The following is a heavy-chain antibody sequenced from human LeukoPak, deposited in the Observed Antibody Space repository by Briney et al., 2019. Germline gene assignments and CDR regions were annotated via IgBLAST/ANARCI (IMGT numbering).Heavy chain of an antibody. CDR1: EFTVSSNY. V-gene: IGHV3-66*01. J-gene: IGHJ4*02. Sequence: PGGSLRLSCAASEFTVSSNYMSWVRQAPGKGLEWVSIIYTTGGKYYADSVKGRFTISRDNSKHTLYLQMNSLRAEDTAVYYSARGSDGWFAFDYWGQGILVTVSS. CDR3: ARGSDGWFAFDY. CDR2: IYTTGGK. D-gene: IGHD6-19*01.